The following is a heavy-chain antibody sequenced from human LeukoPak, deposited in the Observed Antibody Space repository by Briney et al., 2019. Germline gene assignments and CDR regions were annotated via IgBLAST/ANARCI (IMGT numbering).Heavy chain of an antibody. Sequence: ASEKVSCKASGYTFTSYGISWVRQAPGQGLEWMGWISAYNGNTNYAQKLQGRVTMTTDTSTSTAYMELRSLRSDDTAVYYCATTSAVVPAASWFDPWGQGTLVTVSS. D-gene: IGHD2-2*01. J-gene: IGHJ5*02. V-gene: IGHV1-18*01. CDR3: ATTSAVVPAASWFDP. CDR1: GYTFTSYG. CDR2: ISAYNGNT.